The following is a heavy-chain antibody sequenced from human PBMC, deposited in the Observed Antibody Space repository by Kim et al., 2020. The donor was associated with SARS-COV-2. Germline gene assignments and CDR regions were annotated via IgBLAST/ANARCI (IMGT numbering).Heavy chain of an antibody. Sequence: PSHTDRVSISVNKSKNQFSLKLSSVTAADTAVYYCARSIRYYYYGMDVWGQGTTVTVSS. J-gene: IGHJ6*02. V-gene: IGHV4-4*02. CDR3: ARSIRYYYYGMDV.